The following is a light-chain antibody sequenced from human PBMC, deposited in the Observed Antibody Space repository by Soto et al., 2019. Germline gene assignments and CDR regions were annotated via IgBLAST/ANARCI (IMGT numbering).Light chain of an antibody. CDR3: QQRSNWPPYT. CDR2: DAS. Sequence: EIVLTQSPATLSLSPGERATLSCRASQSVSSYLAWYQQKPGQAPRLLIYDASNRATGIPARFSGSGSGTDFTLTISSLVPEDFAVYYCQQRSNWPPYTLRQGTKLEIK. V-gene: IGKV3-11*01. J-gene: IGKJ2*01. CDR1: QSVSSY.